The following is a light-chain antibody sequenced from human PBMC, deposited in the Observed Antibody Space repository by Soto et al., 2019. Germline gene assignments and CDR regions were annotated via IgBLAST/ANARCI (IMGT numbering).Light chain of an antibody. J-gene: IGLJ1*01. CDR1: SSDVGTYNS. Sequence: QSVLTQPASVSGSPGQSITISCTGTSSDVGTYNSVSWYQQYPGKAPKLMIHDVSNRPSGVSIRFSGSKSGNTASLTISGLQAEDEADYYCSSYTSSSSYVFGSGTKVTVL. CDR3: SSYTSSSSYV. V-gene: IGLV2-14*01. CDR2: DVS.